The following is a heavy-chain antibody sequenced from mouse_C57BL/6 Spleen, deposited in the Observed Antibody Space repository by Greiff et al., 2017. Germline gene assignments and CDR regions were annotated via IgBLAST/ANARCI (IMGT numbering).Heavy chain of an antibody. J-gene: IGHJ2*01. CDR2: INPGSGGT. Sequence: QVQLQQSGAELVRPGTSVKVSCKASGYAFTNYLIEWVKQRPGQGLEWIGVINPGSGGTNYNEKFKGKATLTADKSSSTAYMQLSSLTSEDSAVYFCARNYYGSRFYYFDCWGQGTTLTVSS. CDR3: ARNYYGSRFYYFDC. D-gene: IGHD1-1*01. CDR1: GYAFTNYL. V-gene: IGHV1-54*01.